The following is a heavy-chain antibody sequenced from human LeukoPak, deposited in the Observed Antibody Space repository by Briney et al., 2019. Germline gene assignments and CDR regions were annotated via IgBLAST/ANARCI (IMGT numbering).Heavy chain of an antibody. CDR1: GYSISSGYY. Sequence: PSETLSLTCTVSGYSISSGYYWGWIRQPPGKGLEWIGSIYHSGSTYYNPSLKSRVTISVDTSKNQSSLKLSSVTAADTAVYYCARAPQRSYQHNWFDPWGQGTLVTVSS. CDR2: IYHSGST. V-gene: IGHV4-38-2*02. D-gene: IGHD2-21*01. CDR3: ARAPQRSYQHNWFDP. J-gene: IGHJ5*02.